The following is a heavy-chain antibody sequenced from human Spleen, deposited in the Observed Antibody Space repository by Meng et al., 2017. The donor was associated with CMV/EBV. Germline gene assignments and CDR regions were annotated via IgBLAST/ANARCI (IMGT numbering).Heavy chain of an antibody. J-gene: IGHJ4*02. CDR3: ARGLTIFGVLRPPASLA. D-gene: IGHD3-3*01. Sequence: GGSLRLSCAASGFTFRSFYMCWVRQAPGRGLEWVADIKEDGSDKFYVDSVKGRFTISRDNAMDSLYLQMNSLRAEDTAVYYCARGLTIFGVLRPPASLAWGQGTLVTVSS. CDR2: IKEDGSDK. V-gene: IGHV3-7*01. CDR1: GFTFRSFY.